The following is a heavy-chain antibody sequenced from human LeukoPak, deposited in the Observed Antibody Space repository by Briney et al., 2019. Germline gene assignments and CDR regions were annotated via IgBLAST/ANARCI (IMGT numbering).Heavy chain of an antibody. Sequence: PSETLSLTCTVSGGSISSGDYYWSWLRQPPGTGLEWIGYIYYSGSTYYNPSLKSRVTISVDTSKSQFSLKLSSVTAADTAVYYCARVGDSDYSNYYDYWGQGTLVTVSS. V-gene: IGHV4-30-4*01. CDR3: ARVGDSDYSNYYDY. J-gene: IGHJ4*02. CDR2: IYYSGST. D-gene: IGHD4-11*01. CDR1: GGSISSGDYY.